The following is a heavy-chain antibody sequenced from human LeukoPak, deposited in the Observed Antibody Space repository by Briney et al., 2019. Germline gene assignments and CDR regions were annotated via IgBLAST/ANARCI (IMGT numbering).Heavy chain of an antibody. D-gene: IGHD3-22*01. V-gene: IGHV3-15*01. CDR2: IKTKTDGGTS. CDR1: GFTFSNAW. CDR3: ARGLRYDSSESQYNWFDP. Sequence: GGSLRLSCAASGFTFSNAWMNWVRQAQGEGMEWVGRIKTKTDGGTSDYAAPVKGRFTISRDDSKNTLYLQMNSLRAEDTAVYYCARGLRYDSSESQYNWFDPWGQGTLVIVSS. J-gene: IGHJ5*02.